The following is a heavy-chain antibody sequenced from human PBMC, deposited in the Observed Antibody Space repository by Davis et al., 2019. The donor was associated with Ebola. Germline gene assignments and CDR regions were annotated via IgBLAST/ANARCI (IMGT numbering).Heavy chain of an antibody. V-gene: IGHV6-1*01. CDR3: ASGWLRTYFDY. Sequence: HSQTLSLTCDISGDSVSSGGWNWIRQSPSRGLEWLGRTYYNSKWFHDYAPSVKTRITINADTSKNLFSLQLSSVTPEDTAVYYCASGWLRTYFDYWGQGALVTVSS. CDR2: TYYNSKWFH. J-gene: IGHJ4*02. CDR1: GDSVSSGG. D-gene: IGHD5-12*01.